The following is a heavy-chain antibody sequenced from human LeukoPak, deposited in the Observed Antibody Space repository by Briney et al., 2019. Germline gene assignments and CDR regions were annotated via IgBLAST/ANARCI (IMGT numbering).Heavy chain of an antibody. J-gene: IGHJ4*02. V-gene: IGHV3-23*01. D-gene: IGHD6-19*01. CDR3: ANRVADHFDY. CDR1: GFTFSSYA. CDR2: ISGSGGST. Sequence: GGSLRLSCAASGFTFSSYAMSWVRQAPGKGLEWVSAISGSGGSTYYADSVKGRFTISRDNSKNTLYLQMNSLGAEDTAVYYCANRVADHFDYWGRGTLVTVSS.